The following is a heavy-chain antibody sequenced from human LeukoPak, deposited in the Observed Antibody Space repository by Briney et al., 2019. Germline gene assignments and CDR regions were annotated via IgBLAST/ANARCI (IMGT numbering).Heavy chain of an antibody. J-gene: IGHJ4*02. Sequence: SETLSLTCTVSGGSISSSSYYWGWIRQPPGKGLEWIGSIHYTGSTFYSPSLKGRVTISIDTFKNQLYLQLTSVTAADTAIYYCARDQGGASSDYWGQGTLVTVSS. V-gene: IGHV4-39*07. CDR2: IHYTGST. CDR1: GGSISSSSYY. D-gene: IGHD3-16*01. CDR3: ARDQGGASSDY.